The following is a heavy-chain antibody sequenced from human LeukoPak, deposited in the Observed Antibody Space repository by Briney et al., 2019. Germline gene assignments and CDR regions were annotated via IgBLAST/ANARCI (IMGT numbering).Heavy chain of an antibody. J-gene: IGHJ4*02. Sequence: ASETLSLTCTVSGGSISSSSYYWGWIRQPPGKGLEWIGSIYYSGSAYYNPSLKSRVTISVDTSKNQFSLKLGSVTAADTAVYYCARVNRATRDGYNLFDYWGQGTLVTVSS. CDR1: GGSISSSSYY. V-gene: IGHV4-39*01. CDR2: IYYSGSA. D-gene: IGHD5-24*01. CDR3: ARVNRATRDGYNLFDY.